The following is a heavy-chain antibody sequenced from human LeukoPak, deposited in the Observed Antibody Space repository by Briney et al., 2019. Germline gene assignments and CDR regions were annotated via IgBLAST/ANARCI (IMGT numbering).Heavy chain of an antibody. Sequence: PSETLSLTCTVSGGSISSGDYYWSWIRQPPGKGLEWIEYIYYSGSTYYNPSLKSRVTISVDTSKNQFSLKLSSVTAADTAVYYCARGGLQYRAEYFQHWGQGTLVTVSS. CDR1: GGSISSGDYY. J-gene: IGHJ1*01. V-gene: IGHV4-30-4*08. CDR3: ARGGLQYRAEYFQH. D-gene: IGHD4-11*01. CDR2: IYYSGST.